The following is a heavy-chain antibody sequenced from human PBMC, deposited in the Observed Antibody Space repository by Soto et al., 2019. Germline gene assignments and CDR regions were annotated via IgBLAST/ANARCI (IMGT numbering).Heavy chain of an antibody. V-gene: IGHV1-69*13. CDR3: ARATLVADYYYYGMDV. D-gene: IGHD2-15*01. CDR1: GGTFSIYA. CDR2: IIPIFGTA. Sequence: EASLKVSCKASGGTFSIYAISWVLQAPGQGLEWMGGIIPIFGTANYAQKFQGRVTITADESTSTAYMELSSLRSEDTAVYYCARATLVADYYYYGMDVWGQGTTVTVSS. J-gene: IGHJ6*02.